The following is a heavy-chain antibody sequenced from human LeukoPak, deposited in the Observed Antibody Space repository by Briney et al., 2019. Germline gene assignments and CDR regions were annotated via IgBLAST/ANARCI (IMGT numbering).Heavy chain of an antibody. D-gene: IGHD2-8*01. V-gene: IGHV4-31*03. CDR2: MYSSGNT. J-gene: IGHJ4*02. CDR3: ASQVSRGLPYFDY. Sequence: TTETLSLTCTVSGGSISSGGFYWSWIRQHPGKDLEWIGYMYSSGNTHYNPSLKGRVTISLDTSKNQFSLKLSSVTAADTAIYHCASQVSRGLPYFDYWGQGTLVTVSS. CDR1: GGSISSGGFY.